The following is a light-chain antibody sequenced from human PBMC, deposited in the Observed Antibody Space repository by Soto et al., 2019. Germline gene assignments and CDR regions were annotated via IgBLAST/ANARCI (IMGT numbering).Light chain of an antibody. Sequence: QSVVTQSSSASASLGSSVKLTCTLSSGHSSYIIAWHQQQPGKAPRYLMKLEGSGSYNKGSGVPDRFSGSSFGADRYLTISNLESEDEADYYCETWDSNTHWVFGGGTKVTVL. CDR1: SGHSSYI. CDR3: ETWDSNTHWV. V-gene: IGLV4-60*03. J-gene: IGLJ3*02. CDR2: LEGSGSY.